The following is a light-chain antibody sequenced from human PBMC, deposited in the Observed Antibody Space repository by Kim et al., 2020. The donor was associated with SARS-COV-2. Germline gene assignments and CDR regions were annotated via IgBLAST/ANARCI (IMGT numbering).Light chain of an antibody. CDR1: SLRGYY. CDR2: GEN. V-gene: IGLV3-19*01. CDR3: QSRDIGGSQVV. J-gene: IGLJ3*02. Sequence: AWGQTVRITCQGDSLRGYYASWYQQKPGQAPLLVIYGENNRPSGIPDRFSGSRSGNTVSLTITGAQAEDEADYYCQSRDIGGSQVVFGGGTHLTVL.